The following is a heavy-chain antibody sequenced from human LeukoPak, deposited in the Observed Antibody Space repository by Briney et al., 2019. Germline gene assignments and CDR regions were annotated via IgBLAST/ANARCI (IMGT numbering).Heavy chain of an antibody. D-gene: IGHD3-16*01. CDR3: ASTRGSPQFDY. J-gene: IGHJ4*02. V-gene: IGHV4-4*09. CDR2: IYTSGST. Sequence: SETLSLTCTVSGGSISSYYWSWIRQPPGKGLEWIGYIYTSGSTNHNPSLKSRVTISVDTSKNQFSLKLSSVTAADTAVYYCASTRGSPQFDYWGQGTLVTVSS. CDR1: GGSISSYY.